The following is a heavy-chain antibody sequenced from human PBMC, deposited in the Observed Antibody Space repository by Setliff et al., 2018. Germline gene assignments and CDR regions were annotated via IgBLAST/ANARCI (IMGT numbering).Heavy chain of an antibody. CDR1: GASIGSGGYH. Sequence: PSETLSLTCSVSGASIGSGGYHWSWIRQPPGKGLEWIGEISHSGDPNYNPSLKSRVTISLDTSKNQFSLKLTSVTAADTAVYYCARAPQYSNFWYALSWFDPWGQGTLVTVSS. V-gene: IGHV4-34*01. D-gene: IGHD3-3*01. J-gene: IGHJ5*02. CDR2: ISHSGDP. CDR3: ARAPQYSNFWYALSWFDP.